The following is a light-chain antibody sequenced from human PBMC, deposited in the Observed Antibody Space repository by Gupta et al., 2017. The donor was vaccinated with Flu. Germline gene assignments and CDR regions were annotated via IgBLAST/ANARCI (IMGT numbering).Light chain of an antibody. CDR1: QCRLYRDGNSY. CDR2: LVS. CDR3: MQGAHWPWT. J-gene: IGKJ1*01. V-gene: IGKV2-30*01. Sequence: ISCRSSQCRLYRDGNSYLHWFQQRPGHSPRRLIYLVSYRDSGVPDRFSGSGSGTDFTLKISRVEAEDVGVYYCMQGAHWPWTFGQGTKVEIK.